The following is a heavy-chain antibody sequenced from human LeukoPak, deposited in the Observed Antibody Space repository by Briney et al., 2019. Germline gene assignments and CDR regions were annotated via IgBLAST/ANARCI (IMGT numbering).Heavy chain of an antibody. CDR3: ARDPIKYCSGGSCYRDAFDI. J-gene: IGHJ3*02. CDR2: IYYSGST. D-gene: IGHD2-15*01. Sequence: RPSQTLSLTCTVSGGSISSGGYYWSWIRQHPGKGLEWIGYIYYSGSTYYNPSLKSRVTISVDTSKNQFSLKLSSVTAADTAVYYRARDPIKYCSGGSCYRDAFDIWGQGTMVTVSS. V-gene: IGHV4-31*03. CDR1: GGSISSGGYY.